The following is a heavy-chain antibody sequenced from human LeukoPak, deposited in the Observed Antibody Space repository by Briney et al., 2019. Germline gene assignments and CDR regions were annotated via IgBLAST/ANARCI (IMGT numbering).Heavy chain of an antibody. CDR3: ARAAAAGTVDY. CDR1: GFTSSSYW. V-gene: IGHV3-7*01. Sequence: PGGSQRLSCVVSGFTSSSYWMSWVRQAPGKGLEWVANVNQDGSEQYYVDSVKGRFIISKDNAKNSLYLQMNSLRVEDTAVYYCARAAAAGTVDYWGQGTLVIVSS. J-gene: IGHJ4*02. D-gene: IGHD6-13*01. CDR2: VNQDGSEQ.